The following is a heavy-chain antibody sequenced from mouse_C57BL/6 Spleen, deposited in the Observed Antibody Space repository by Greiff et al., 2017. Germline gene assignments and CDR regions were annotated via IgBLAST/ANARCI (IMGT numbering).Heavy chain of an antibody. Sequence: QVQLQQSGPELVKPGASVKISCKASGYAFSSSWMNWVKQRPGKGLEWIGRIYPGDGDTNYNGKFKGKATLTADKSSSTAYMQLSSLTSEDSAVYFCARETVSPYYFDYWGQGTTLTVSS. CDR3: ARETVSPYYFDY. CDR1: GYAFSSSW. J-gene: IGHJ2*01. V-gene: IGHV1-82*01. CDR2: IYPGDGDT. D-gene: IGHD6-2*01.